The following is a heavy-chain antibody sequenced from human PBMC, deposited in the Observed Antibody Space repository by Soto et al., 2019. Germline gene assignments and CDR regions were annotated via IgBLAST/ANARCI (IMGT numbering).Heavy chain of an antibody. V-gene: IGHV3-33*01. Sequence: QVQLVESGGGVVQPGRSLRLSCAASGFTFRSYGMHWVRQAPGKGLEWVAVIWYDGSNEYYADSVKGRFTVSRDNSKNTLYLQMNSLRAEDTAVYYCARAYGGRDLDYWGQGTLVTVYS. CDR3: ARAYGGRDLDY. CDR1: GFTFRSYG. J-gene: IGHJ4*02. D-gene: IGHD4-17*01. CDR2: IWYDGSNE.